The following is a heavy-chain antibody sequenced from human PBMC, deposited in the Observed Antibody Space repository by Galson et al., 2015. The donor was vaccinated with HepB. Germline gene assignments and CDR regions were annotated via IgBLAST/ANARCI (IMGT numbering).Heavy chain of an antibody. CDR3: AADQYSSSFYYYGMDV. CDR2: IVVGSGNT. D-gene: IGHD6-13*01. J-gene: IGHJ6*02. Sequence: SVKVSCKASGFTFTSSAMQWVRQARGQRLEWIGWIVVGSGNTNYAQKFQERVTITRDMSTSTAYMELSSLRSEDTAVYYCAADQYSSSFYYYGMDVWGQGTTVTVSS. CDR1: GFTFTSSA. V-gene: IGHV1-58*02.